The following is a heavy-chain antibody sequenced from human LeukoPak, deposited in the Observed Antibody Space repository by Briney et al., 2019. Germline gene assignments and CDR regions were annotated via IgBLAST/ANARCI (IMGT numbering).Heavy chain of an antibody. J-gene: IGHJ5*02. Sequence: RASVKVSCKASGGTFSSYAISWVRQAPGQGLEWMGGIIPIFGTANYAQKFQGRVTITADKSTSTAYMELSSLRSEDTAVYYCARDSVAVAGTPGWFDPWGQGTLVTVSS. V-gene: IGHV1-69*06. D-gene: IGHD6-19*01. CDR3: ARDSVAVAGTPGWFDP. CDR1: GGTFSSYA. CDR2: IIPIFGTA.